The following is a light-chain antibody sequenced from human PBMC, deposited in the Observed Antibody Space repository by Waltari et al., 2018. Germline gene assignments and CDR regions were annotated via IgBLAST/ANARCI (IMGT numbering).Light chain of an antibody. J-gene: IGLJ2*01. CDR1: STDIGAYNY. Sequence: QSALTQPPSASGAPGQSVTISCTGTSTDIGAYNYVSWYQQHPGEAPKLLIYEVNKRPPGVPIRFSGSKSGDTASLTVSGLQADDEGDYYCSSYAGRNTLFGGGTKLTVL. CDR3: SSYAGRNTL. CDR2: EVN. V-gene: IGLV2-8*01.